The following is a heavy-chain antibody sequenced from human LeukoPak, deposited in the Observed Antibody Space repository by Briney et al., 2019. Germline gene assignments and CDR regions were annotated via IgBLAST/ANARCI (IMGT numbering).Heavy chain of an antibody. Sequence: ASVKVSCKASGYTFTSYYMHWVRQAPGQGLERMGIINPSGGSTSYAQKFQGRVTMTRDTSTSTVYMELSSLRSEDTAVYYCARDGTAMAHYYGMDVWGQGTTATVSS. D-gene: IGHD5-18*01. CDR2: INPSGGST. J-gene: IGHJ6*02. CDR1: GYTFTSYY. CDR3: ARDGTAMAHYYGMDV. V-gene: IGHV1-46*01.